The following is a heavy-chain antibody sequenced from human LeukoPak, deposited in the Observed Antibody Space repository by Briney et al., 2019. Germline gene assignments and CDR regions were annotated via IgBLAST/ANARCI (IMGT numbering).Heavy chain of an antibody. CDR2: FPSDCST. J-gene: IGHJ4*02. Sequence: GWSLSLFYASSGFPVSIYSMRWVRQAPGKGLEGVSVFPSDCSTYYADSVKGRFTVSRDNSNNALYLQMDSLRAEDSAVYFCARGRPCDYWGQGTLVTVSS. V-gene: IGHV3-66*01. CDR3: ARGRPCDY. CDR1: GFPVSIYS.